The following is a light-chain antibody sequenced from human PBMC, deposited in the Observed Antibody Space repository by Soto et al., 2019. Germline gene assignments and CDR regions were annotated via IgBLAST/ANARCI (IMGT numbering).Light chain of an antibody. J-gene: IGKJ3*01. Sequence: AIRMPQSPSSLSASTGDRVTITCRASQGISSYLAWYQQKPGKAPKLLIYAASTLQSGVPSRFSGSGSGTDFTLTISCLQSEDFATYYCLQYYSYPGFTFGPGTKVDIK. CDR1: QGISSY. CDR3: LQYYSYPGFT. V-gene: IGKV1-8*01. CDR2: AAS.